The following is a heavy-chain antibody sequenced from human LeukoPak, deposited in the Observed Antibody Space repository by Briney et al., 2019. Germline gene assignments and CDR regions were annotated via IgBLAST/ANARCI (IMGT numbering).Heavy chain of an antibody. V-gene: IGHV3-21*01. CDR1: GFIFSSYS. CDR3: ARGYSNYGYVFDI. D-gene: IGHD4-11*01. J-gene: IGHJ3*02. CDR2: ISSSSSYI. Sequence: GGSLRLSCAASGFIFSSYSMNWVRQAPGEGLEWVSSISSSSSYIYYADSVKGRFRDNAKNSLYLQMNSLRAEDTAVYYCARGYSNYGYVFDIWGQGTMVTVSS.